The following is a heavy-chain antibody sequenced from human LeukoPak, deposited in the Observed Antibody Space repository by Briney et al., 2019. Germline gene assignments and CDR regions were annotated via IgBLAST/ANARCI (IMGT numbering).Heavy chain of an antibody. Sequence: EGPLRLSYAASGCTFSSYWMHWVRQPPEKGLVWVSRINSDWSSTSYAASVKGPFTIRRDNAKNTLYLQMDKLRAEDTAVDYCARDPPYSSGWYGRWFYMDVWGKGTTVTVSS. J-gene: IGHJ6*03. CDR2: INSDWSST. D-gene: IGHD6-19*01. CDR1: GCTFSSYW. CDR3: ARDPPYSSGWYGRWFYMDV. V-gene: IGHV3-74*01.